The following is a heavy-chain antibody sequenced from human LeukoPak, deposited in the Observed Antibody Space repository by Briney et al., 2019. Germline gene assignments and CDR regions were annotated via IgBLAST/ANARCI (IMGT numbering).Heavy chain of an antibody. V-gene: IGHV4-4*07. CDR2: IYTSGST. J-gene: IGHJ1*01. CDR1: GGSISSYY. CDR3: ARDEIAAAGSFQH. D-gene: IGHD6-13*01. Sequence: PSETLSLTCAVSGGSISSYYWSWIRQPAGKGLEWIGRIYTSGSTNYNPSLKSRVTMSVDTSKNQFSLKLSSVTAADPAVYYCARDEIAAAGSFQHWGQGTLVTVSS.